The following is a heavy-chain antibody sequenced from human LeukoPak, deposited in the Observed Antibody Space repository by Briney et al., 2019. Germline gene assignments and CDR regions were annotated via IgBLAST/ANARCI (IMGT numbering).Heavy chain of an antibody. CDR2: TYYRSKWYN. CDR3: VRCYYDSSGNPLFDY. V-gene: IGHV6-1*01. CDR1: GDSVSSNSAA. Sequence: SQTLSLTCAISGDSVSSNSAAWNWIRQSPSRGLEWLGRTYYRSKWYNGYAVSVKSRITINPDTSKNQFSLQLNSVTPEDTAVYYCVRCYYDSSGNPLFDYWGQGTLVTVSS. D-gene: IGHD3-22*01. J-gene: IGHJ4*02.